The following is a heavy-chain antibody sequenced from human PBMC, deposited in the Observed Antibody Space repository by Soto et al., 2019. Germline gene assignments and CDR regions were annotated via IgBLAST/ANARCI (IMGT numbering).Heavy chain of an antibody. D-gene: IGHD2-2*01. CDR1: GFTFSNYA. J-gene: IGHJ4*02. CDR2: ISTSGGST. CDR3: AKSKPLVPAASDYFDY. Sequence: EVQLLESGGGLVQPGGSLRLSCEASGFTFSNYAMSWVRQAPGKGLEWVSGISTSGGSTFYADSVKGRFAISRDNSKNTLYLLMSGLRAEVTAVYYCAKSKPLVPAASDYFDYWGQGTLVAVSS. V-gene: IGHV3-23*01.